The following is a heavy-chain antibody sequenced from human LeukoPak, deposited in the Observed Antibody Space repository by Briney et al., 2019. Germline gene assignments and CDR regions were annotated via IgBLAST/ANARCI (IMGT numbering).Heavy chain of an antibody. CDR2: ISRHNGDT. Sequence: ASVKVSCKDSGYSFTNYGISWVRQAPGQGLEWMGWISRHNGDTNYAQRFQGRVTMTTDTSTTTAYMELRSLRFDDTAVYYCARDLVAIVPEPGGFDYWGQGTLVTVSS. V-gene: IGHV1-18*01. J-gene: IGHJ4*02. D-gene: IGHD2/OR15-2a*01. CDR3: ARDLVAIVPEPGGFDY. CDR1: GYSFTNYG.